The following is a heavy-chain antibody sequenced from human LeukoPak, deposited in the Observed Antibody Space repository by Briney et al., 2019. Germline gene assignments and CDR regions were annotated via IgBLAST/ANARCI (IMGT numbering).Heavy chain of an antibody. CDR2: INHSGST. CDR1: GGSFSGYY. CDR3: ARQGGVDIVVVPAAIILDWFDP. D-gene: IGHD2-2*03. Sequence: SETLSLTCAVYGGSFSGYYWSWIRQPPGKGLEWIGEINHSGSTNYNPSLKSRVTISVDTSKNQFSLKLSSVTSADTAVYYCARQGGVDIVVVPAAIILDWFDPWGQGTLVAVSS. J-gene: IGHJ5*02. V-gene: IGHV4-34*01.